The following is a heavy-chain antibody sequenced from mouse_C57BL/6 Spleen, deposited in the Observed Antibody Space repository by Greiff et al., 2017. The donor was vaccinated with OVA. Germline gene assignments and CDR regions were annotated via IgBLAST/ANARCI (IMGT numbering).Heavy chain of an antibody. CDR2: IDPSDSYT. CDR3: APHSNYVGGFAY. J-gene: IGHJ3*01. V-gene: IGHV1-69*01. Sequence: QVQLQQPGAELVMPGASVKLSCKASGYTFTSYWMHWVKQRPGQGLEWIGEIDPSDSYTNYNQKFKGKSTLTVDKSSSTAYMQLSSLTSEDSAVYYGAPHSNYVGGFAYWGQGTLVTVSA. D-gene: IGHD2-5*01. CDR1: GYTFTSYW.